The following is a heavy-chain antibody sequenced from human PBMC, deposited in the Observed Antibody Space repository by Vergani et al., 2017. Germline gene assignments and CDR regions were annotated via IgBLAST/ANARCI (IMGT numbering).Heavy chain of an antibody. CDR1: GFTFSSYW. Sequence: EVQLVESGGGLVQPGGSLRLSCAASGFTFSSYWMSWVHQAPGKGLEWVANIKQEGSEKYYVDSVKGRFTISRDNAKNSLYLQMNSLRAEDTAVYYCARDLDYYYSSGTTWGDYWGQGTLVTVSS. CDR3: ARDLDYYYSSGTTWGDY. J-gene: IGHJ4*02. CDR2: IKQEGSEK. D-gene: IGHD3-22*01. V-gene: IGHV3-7*01.